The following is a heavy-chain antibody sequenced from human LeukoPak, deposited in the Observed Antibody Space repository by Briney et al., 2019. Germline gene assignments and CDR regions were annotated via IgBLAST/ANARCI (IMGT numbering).Heavy chain of an antibody. CDR1: GGSFSGYY. J-gene: IGHJ3*02. D-gene: IGHD1-1*01. V-gene: IGHV4-34*01. Sequence: SETLSLTCAVYGGSFSGYYWSWIRQPPGKGLEWIGEINHSGSTNYNPSLKSRVTISVDTSKNQFSLKLSSVTAADTAVYYCARGWGGGRSNYAVDIWGQGTMVTVSS. CDR3: ARGWGGGRSNYAVDI. CDR2: INHSGST.